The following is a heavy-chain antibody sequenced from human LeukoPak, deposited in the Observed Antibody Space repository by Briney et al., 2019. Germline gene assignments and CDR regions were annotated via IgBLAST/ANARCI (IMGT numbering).Heavy chain of an antibody. V-gene: IGHV3-30*01. CDR2: ISDEGSNK. CDR3: ARQNDFWSGYEDY. Sequence: ISDEGSNKHYADSVKGRFTISRDNSNNTLYLQMNSLRPEDTAVYYCARQNDFWSGYEDYWGQGTLVTVSS. D-gene: IGHD3-3*01. J-gene: IGHJ4*02.